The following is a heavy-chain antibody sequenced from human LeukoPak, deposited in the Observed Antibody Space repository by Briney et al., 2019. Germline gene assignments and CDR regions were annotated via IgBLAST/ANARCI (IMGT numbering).Heavy chain of an antibody. J-gene: IGHJ4*02. CDR3: ARFGSGSPPLDY. CDR1: GFTFSIYA. V-gene: IGHV3-23*01. CDR2: ISGTGDTT. Sequence: GGSLRLSCAASGFTFSIYAMSWVRQAPGKGLEWVSAISGTGDTTYYADSVKGRFIISRDYSKNTLYLRMNSLGAEDTAVYYCARFGSGSPPLDYWGQGTLVTVSS. D-gene: IGHD1-26*01.